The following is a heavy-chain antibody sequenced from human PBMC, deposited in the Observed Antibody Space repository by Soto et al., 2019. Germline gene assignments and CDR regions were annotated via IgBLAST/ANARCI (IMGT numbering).Heavy chain of an antibody. CDR2: ISGSGGST. D-gene: IGHD5-18*01. J-gene: IGHJ4*02. V-gene: IGHV3-23*01. CDR1: GFTFSSYA. CDR3: ASPPRGYHTYGGDY. Sequence: EVQLLESGGGLVQPGGSLRLSCAASGFTFSSYAMSWVRQAPGKGLEWVSAISGSGGSTYYADSVKGRFTIARDNSKNTLYLQMNSLRAEDTAVYYCASPPRGYHTYGGDYWGQGTLVTVSS.